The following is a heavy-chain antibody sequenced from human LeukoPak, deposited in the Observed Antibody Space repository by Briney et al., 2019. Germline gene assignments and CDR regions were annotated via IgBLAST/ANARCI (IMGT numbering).Heavy chain of an antibody. V-gene: IGHV3-7*01. J-gene: IGHJ5*02. CDR2: IKQDGSEK. CDR3: AGDGVITYFDP. CDR1: AFNFSNYW. D-gene: IGHD3-22*01. Sequence: GGSLRLSCGASAFNFSNYWMSWVRQAPGKGLEWVANIKQDGSEKYYVDSVKGRFTISRDNAKNSLYLQMNSLRAEDTAVYYCAGDGVITYFDPWGQGTLVTVSS.